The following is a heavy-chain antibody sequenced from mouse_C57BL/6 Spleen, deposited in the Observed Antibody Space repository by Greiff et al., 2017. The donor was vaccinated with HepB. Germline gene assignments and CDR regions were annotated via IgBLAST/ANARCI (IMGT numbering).Heavy chain of an antibody. CDR3: ARGEGSTRVTTVY. D-gene: IGHD2-2*01. J-gene: IGHJ2*01. CDR1: GYAFSSSW. V-gene: IGHV1-82*01. CDR2: IYPGDGDT. Sequence: VQLQQSGPELVKPGASVKISCKASGYAFSSSWMNWVKQRPGKGLEWIGRIYPGDGDTNYNGKFKGKATLTADKSSSTAYMQLSSLTSEDSAVYFCARGEGSTRVTTVYWGQGTTLTVSS.